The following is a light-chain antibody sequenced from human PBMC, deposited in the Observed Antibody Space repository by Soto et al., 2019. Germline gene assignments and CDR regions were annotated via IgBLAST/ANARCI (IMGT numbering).Light chain of an antibody. CDR3: QQYTTYST. CDR2: DVS. V-gene: IGKV1-5*01. Sequence: DIQMTQSPSTLSASVGVRVTITCRASQSISSWLAWYQQKPAKAPQLLIYDVSNLESGVPSRFSGSGSGTEFTLTISSLQPDDFATYYCQQYTTYSTFGGGTKVEIK. CDR1: QSISSW. J-gene: IGKJ4*01.